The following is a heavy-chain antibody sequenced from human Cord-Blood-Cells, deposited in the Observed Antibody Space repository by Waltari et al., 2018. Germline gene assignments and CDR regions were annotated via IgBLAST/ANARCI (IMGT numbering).Heavy chain of an antibody. D-gene: IGHD2-2*01. J-gene: IGHJ5*02. Sequence: QVQLVQSGAEVKKPGASVKVSCKVSGYTLTELSMHWVPQAPGKGLEWLGGFDPEDGETIYAQKFQGRVTMTEDTSTDTAYMELSSLRSEDTAVYYCATDLKFGGRGTSCCNWFDPWGQGTLVTVSS. CDR3: ATDLKFGGRGTSCCNWFDP. CDR1: GYTLTELS. CDR2: FDPEDGET. V-gene: IGHV1-24*01.